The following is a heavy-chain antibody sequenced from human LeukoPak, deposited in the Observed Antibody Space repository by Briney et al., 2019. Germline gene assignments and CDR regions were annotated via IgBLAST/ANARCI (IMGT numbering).Heavy chain of an antibody. D-gene: IGHD5-24*01. J-gene: IGHJ4*02. CDR2: ISSSSSYI. CDR3: ARIPEMATIKGLAY. CDR1: GFTFSSYS. V-gene: IGHV3-21*04. Sequence: GGSLRLSCAASGFTFSSYSMNWVRQAPGKGLEWVSSISSSSSYIYYADSVKGRFTISRDNAKNSLYLQMNSLRAEDTAVYYCARIPEMATIKGLAYWGQGTLVTVSS.